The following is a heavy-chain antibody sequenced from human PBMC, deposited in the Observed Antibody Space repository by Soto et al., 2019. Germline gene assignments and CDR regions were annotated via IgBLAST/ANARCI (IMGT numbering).Heavy chain of an antibody. V-gene: IGHV3-9*01. CDR3: ANLSGDSITMVRGVIGAFDI. J-gene: IGHJ3*02. D-gene: IGHD3-10*01. Sequence: EVQLVESGGGLVQPGRSLRLSCAASGFTFDDYAMHWVRQAPGKGLEWVSGISWNSGSIGYADSVKGRFTISRDNAKNSLYLQMHSLRAEYTDLYYCANLSGDSITMVRGVIGAFDIWGQGTMVTVAS. CDR1: GFTFDDYA. CDR2: ISWNSGSI.